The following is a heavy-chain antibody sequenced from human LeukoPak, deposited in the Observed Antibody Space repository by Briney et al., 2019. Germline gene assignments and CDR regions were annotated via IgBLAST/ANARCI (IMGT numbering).Heavy chain of an antibody. CDR3: ARQHSPGYFDY. D-gene: IGHD1-14*01. J-gene: IGHJ4*02. V-gene: IGHV4-59*08. CDR2: INYSGST. Sequence: RPSETLSLTCTVSGGSINTYFWTWIRQPPGKGLEWIGYINYSGSTNSNPSLKSRLAMSVDTFRNQFSVKLTSVTAADTAVYYCARQHSPGYFDYWGQGTLVTVSS. CDR1: GGSINTYF.